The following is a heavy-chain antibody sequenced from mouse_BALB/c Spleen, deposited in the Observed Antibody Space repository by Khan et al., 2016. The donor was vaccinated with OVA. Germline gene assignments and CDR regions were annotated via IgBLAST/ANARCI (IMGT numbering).Heavy chain of an antibody. V-gene: IGHV1-4*01. CDR1: GYTFTSYT. Sequence: QVQLKQSGAELARPGASVKMSCKASGYTFTSYTIHWIKLRPGQGLEWIGFINPSNGYTTYNQKFKDKATLTAVKSSTTVYMQLSSLTSDDSAVYNCLRDGAYHRNDGWFAYWGQGTLVTVSA. D-gene: IGHD2-14*01. J-gene: IGHJ3*01. CDR3: LRDGAYHRNDGWFAY. CDR2: INPSNGYT.